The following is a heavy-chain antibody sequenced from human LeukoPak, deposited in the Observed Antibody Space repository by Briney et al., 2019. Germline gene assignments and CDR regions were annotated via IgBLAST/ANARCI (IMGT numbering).Heavy chain of an antibody. Sequence: GGSLRLSCAASGFTFSSYSMNWVRQAPGKGLEWVANIKQDGSEKYYVDSVKGRFTISRDNAKNSLYLQMNSLRAKDTAVYYCARANGGSPYFDYWGQGTLVTVSS. CDR2: IKQDGSEK. J-gene: IGHJ4*02. CDR1: GFTFSSYS. CDR3: ARANGGSPYFDY. D-gene: IGHD2-15*01. V-gene: IGHV3-7*01.